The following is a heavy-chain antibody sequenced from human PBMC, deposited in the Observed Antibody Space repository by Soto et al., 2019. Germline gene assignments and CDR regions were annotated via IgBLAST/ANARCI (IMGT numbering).Heavy chain of an antibody. V-gene: IGHV4-38-2*02. CDR3: VRDLSYYDTSGHHWESLFDY. D-gene: IGHD3-22*01. CDR1: GYSLSSGYY. J-gene: IGHJ4*02. CDR2: ISHSGST. Sequence: SETLSLTCAVSGYSLSSGYYWGWIRQPPGKGLQLIGTISHSGSTYYNPSLKSRVTMSVEKSKNQFSLKLSSVTAADTAMYCCVRDLSYYDTSGHHWESLFDYWGQGTLVT.